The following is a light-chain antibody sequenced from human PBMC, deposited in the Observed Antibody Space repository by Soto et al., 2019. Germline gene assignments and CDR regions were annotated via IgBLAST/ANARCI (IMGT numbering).Light chain of an antibody. V-gene: IGKV3-20*01. CDR2: GAS. CDR3: QQSYSTPWT. J-gene: IGKJ1*01. CDR1: QSVGSDY. Sequence: EIVLTQSPGTLSLSPGERATLSCRASQSVGSDYLAWYQQKPGQAPRILIFGASGRATGIPDRFSGSGSGTDFTLTISSLQPEDFATYYCQQSYSTPWTFGQGTKVDIK.